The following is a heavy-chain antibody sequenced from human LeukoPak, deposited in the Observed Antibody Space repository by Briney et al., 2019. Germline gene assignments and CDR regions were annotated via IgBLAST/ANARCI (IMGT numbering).Heavy chain of an antibody. J-gene: IGHJ4*02. V-gene: IGHV4-59*01. CDR1: GGSISSYY. CDR3: ARETSDFWSGYYFGHFDY. D-gene: IGHD3-3*01. Sequence: SETMSLTCTVAGGSISSYYWSWIRQPPGKGLEWIGYIYYSGSTNYNPSLKSRVTMSVDTSKNQFSLKLSSVTAADTAVYYCARETSDFWSGYYFGHFDYWGQGTLVTVSS. CDR2: IYYSGST.